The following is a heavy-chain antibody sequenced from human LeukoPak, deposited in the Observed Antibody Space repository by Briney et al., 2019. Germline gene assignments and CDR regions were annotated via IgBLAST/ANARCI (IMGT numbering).Heavy chain of an antibody. CDR3: ARYTDSSVDY. D-gene: IGHD6-25*01. Sequence: ASVKVSCKASGYTFTSYDINWVRQATGQGLEWMGWMNPNSGNTGYAQKFQGRVTMTRDMSTSTVYMELSSLRSEDTAVYYCARYTDSSVDYWGQGTLVTVSS. V-gene: IGHV1-8*01. CDR1: GYTFTSYD. J-gene: IGHJ4*02. CDR2: MNPNSGNT.